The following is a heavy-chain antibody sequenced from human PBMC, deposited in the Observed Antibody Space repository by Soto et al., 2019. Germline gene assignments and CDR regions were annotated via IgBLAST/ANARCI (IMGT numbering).Heavy chain of an antibody. V-gene: IGHV1-2*04. Sequence: QVQLVQSGAEVKKPGASVKVSCKASGYTFTGYYIHWVRQAPGQGLEWMGWVNPNNGGTNYAQNFQGWGTMTRDSSISTAYMELSRLRSDDTAVYYCVTSRVSIAVAGETEYYFDYWGQGTLVTVSS. D-gene: IGHD6-19*01. J-gene: IGHJ4*02. CDR2: VNPNNGGT. CDR3: VTSRVSIAVAGETEYYFDY. CDR1: GYTFTGYY.